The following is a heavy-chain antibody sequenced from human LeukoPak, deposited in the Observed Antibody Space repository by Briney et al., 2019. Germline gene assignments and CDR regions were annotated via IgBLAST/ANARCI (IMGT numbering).Heavy chain of an antibody. Sequence: GGSLIISCAASGFTFSTSTLSYVRQAPGNGLEWVSSLSGSSSYIYYADSVKGRFTISRDNAKKSLYLQMDSLRAEDTAIYFCATEWALAQNWGQGTLVTVSS. CDR1: GFTFSTST. CDR3: ATEWALAQN. D-gene: IGHD1-26*01. J-gene: IGHJ4*02. V-gene: IGHV3-21*01. CDR2: LSGSSSYI.